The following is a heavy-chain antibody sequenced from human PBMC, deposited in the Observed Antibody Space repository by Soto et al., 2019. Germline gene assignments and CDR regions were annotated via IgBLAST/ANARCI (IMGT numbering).Heavy chain of an antibody. V-gene: IGHV3-66*01. CDR3: ARDDVLCDGGRCYGVPLDV. CDR2: IQSGGTT. D-gene: IGHD2-15*01. J-gene: IGHJ6*04. CDR1: GFTVSSKY. Sequence: EVQLVESGGGLVQPGGSLRLSCAASGFTVSSKYMSWVRQAPGKGLEWVSLIQSGGTTYYADSVKGRFTISRDTSENTVHLQMDSLRAEDTAVYYCARDDVLCDGGRCYGVPLDVLGKGTTVTVSS.